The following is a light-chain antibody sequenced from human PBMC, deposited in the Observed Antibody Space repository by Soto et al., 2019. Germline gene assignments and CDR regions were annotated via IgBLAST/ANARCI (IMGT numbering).Light chain of an antibody. Sequence: ALTQPASVSGSPGQSITISCVGTGDDIGGYNFVSWYQHHPGKAPKLIIYDVTHRPSGVSERFSGSKSGFTASLTISGLQPEDESHYYCASFTSISTYVFGTGTKVTVL. CDR3: ASFTSISTYV. CDR2: DVT. V-gene: IGLV2-14*01. CDR1: GDDIGGYNF. J-gene: IGLJ1*01.